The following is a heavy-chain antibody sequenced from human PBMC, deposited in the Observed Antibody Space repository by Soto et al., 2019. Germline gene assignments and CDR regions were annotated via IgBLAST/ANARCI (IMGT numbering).Heavy chain of an antibody. Sequence: QVQLVECGGGVVQPGRSLRLSCAASGFTFSSYAMHWVRQAPGTGLEWVAVISYDGRDKYYPDSVKGRFTISRDNSKNTLYLQMNSLRAEDTAVYYCARSAGGSYPQYDYWGQGTLVTVSS. D-gene: IGHD1-26*01. V-gene: IGHV3-30*04. CDR2: ISYDGRDK. J-gene: IGHJ4*02. CDR3: ARSAGGSYPQYDY. CDR1: GFTFSSYA.